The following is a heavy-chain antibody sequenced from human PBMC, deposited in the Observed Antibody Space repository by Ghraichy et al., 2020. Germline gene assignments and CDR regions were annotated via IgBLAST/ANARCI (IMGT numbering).Heavy chain of an antibody. CDR2: IYYSGST. D-gene: IGHD3-3*01. J-gene: IGHJ5*02. CDR3: ARQKRITIFGVVIHFFLDWFDP. V-gene: IGHV4-39*01. CDR1: GGSISSSSYY. Sequence: SETLSLTCTVSGGSISSSSYYWGWIRQPPGKGLEWIGSIYYSGSTYYNPSLKSRVTISVDTSKNQFSLKLSSVTAADTAVYYCARQKRITIFGVVIHFFLDWFDPWGQGTLVTVSS.